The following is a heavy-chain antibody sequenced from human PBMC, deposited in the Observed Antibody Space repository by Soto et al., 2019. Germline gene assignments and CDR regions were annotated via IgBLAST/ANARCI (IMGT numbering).Heavy chain of an antibody. D-gene: IGHD6-13*01. V-gene: IGHV2-70*01. CDR3: ARILNRAPWQLDFFDY. Sequence: SGPTLVNPTQTLTLTCTFSGFSLSTSGMCVSWIRQPPGKALEWLALIDWDDDKYYSTSLKTRLTISKDTSKNQVVLTMTNMDPVDTATHYCARILNRAPWQLDFFDYWGQGTLVTVSS. CDR1: GFSLSTSGMC. J-gene: IGHJ4*02. CDR2: IDWDDDK.